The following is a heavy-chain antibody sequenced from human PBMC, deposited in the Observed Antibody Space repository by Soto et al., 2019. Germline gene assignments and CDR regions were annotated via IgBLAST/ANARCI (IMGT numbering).Heavy chain of an antibody. CDR1: GGTFSRYA. J-gene: IGHJ6*04. CDR3: ARVGYYDSSGPYGMVV. CDR2: IIPIFGTA. V-gene: IGHV1-69*13. D-gene: IGHD3-22*01. Sequence: SVKVSFKASGGTFSRYAISWVRQAPGQGLEWMGGIIPIFGTANYAQKFQGRVTITADESTSTAYMELSSLRSEDTAVYYCARVGYYDSSGPYGMVVWGKGTTVTVSS.